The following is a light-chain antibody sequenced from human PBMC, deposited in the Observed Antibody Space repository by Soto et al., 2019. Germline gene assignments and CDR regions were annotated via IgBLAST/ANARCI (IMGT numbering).Light chain of an antibody. J-gene: IGKJ2*01. CDR2: DAS. CDR3: QQRSNWPPA. Sequence: EIVLTQSPVTLSLSPGERATLSCRASQSVSSYLAWYQQKPGQRPRLLVYDASKRATGIPARFSGSGSGTDFTLTISSLEPEDFAVYYCQQRSNWPPAFGQGTKLEIK. V-gene: IGKV3-11*01. CDR1: QSVSSY.